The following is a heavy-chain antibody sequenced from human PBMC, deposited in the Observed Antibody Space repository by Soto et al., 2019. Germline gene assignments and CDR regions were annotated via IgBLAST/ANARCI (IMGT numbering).Heavy chain of an antibody. CDR2: IRSDGDTT. CDR3: AKGKGVGATPDGANC. D-gene: IGHD1-26*01. V-gene: IGHV3-23*01. CDR1: GFTFSSNG. Sequence: GGSLRLSCAASGFTFSSNGMNWVRQAPGKGLEWVSGIRSDGDTTYNADSVKGRFTVSRDTSKNTVYLQMNSLRVEDTAIYYCAKGKGVGATPDGANCWGQGTLVTLAS. J-gene: IGHJ4*02.